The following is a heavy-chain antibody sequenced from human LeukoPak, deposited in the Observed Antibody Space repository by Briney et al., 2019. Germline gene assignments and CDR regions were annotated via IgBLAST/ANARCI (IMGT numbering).Heavy chain of an antibody. CDR2: INHSGSN. CDR3: ARLSRPRLRIVVVPAAGYFDY. J-gene: IGHJ4*02. D-gene: IGHD2-2*01. V-gene: IGHV4-34*01. CDR1: GGSFSGYY. Sequence: KPSETLSLTCAVYGGSFSGYYWSWIRQPPGKGLEWIGEINHSGSNNYSPSLKSRVTISVDTSKNQFSLKLSSVTAADTAVYYCARLSRPRLRIVVVPAAGYFDYWGQGTLVTVSS.